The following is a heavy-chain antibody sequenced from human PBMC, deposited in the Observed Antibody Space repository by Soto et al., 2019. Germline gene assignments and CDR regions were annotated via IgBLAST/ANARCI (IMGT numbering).Heavy chain of an antibody. CDR3: ARDPPATRHGMDV. Sequence: GGALRLSCAASGFTVSSNEMSWIRQAPGKGLEWVSSISGGSTYYADSRKGRFTISRDNSKNTLYLQMNHLRAEDTAVYYCARDPPATRHGMDVWGQGTTVTVSS. V-gene: IGHV3-66*01. CDR1: GFTVSSNE. CDR2: ISGGST. J-gene: IGHJ6*02.